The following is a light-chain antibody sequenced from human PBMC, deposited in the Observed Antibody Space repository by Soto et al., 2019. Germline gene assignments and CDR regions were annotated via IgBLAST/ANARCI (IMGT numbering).Light chain of an antibody. CDR2: EVS. CDR1: SSDVDGYKY. J-gene: IGLJ2*01. Sequence: QSALTQPASVSGSPGQSITISCTGTSSDVDGYKYVSWYQQHPGKAPKLMIYEVSNRPSGVSIRFSGSKSGNTASLTISGLQAEDEADYCCSSYISSSTSVVFGGGTKVTVL. CDR3: SSYISSSTSVV. V-gene: IGLV2-14*01.